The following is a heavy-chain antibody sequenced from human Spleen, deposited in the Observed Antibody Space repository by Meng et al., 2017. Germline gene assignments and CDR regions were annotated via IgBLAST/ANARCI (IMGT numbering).Heavy chain of an antibody. CDR1: GFTFSSYA. D-gene: IGHD3-16*01. J-gene: IGHJ4*02. Sequence: GGSLRLSCAASGFTFSSYAMHWVRQAPGKGLEWVSAISSSGGSTYYADSVKGRFTISRDNAKNSLFLQMNSLKTEDTAVYYCTRGGYYFDYWGQGTLVTVSS. CDR2: ISSSGGST. CDR3: TRGGYYFDY. V-gene: IGHV3-23*01.